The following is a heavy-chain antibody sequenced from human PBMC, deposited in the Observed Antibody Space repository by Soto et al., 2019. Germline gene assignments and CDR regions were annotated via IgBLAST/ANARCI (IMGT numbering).Heavy chain of an antibody. CDR1: GFTFSSYG. J-gene: IGHJ3*02. CDR2: IWYDGSNK. CDR3: ARDRDSARTDAFDI. V-gene: IGHV3-33*01. D-gene: IGHD3-10*01. Sequence: GGSLRLSCAASGFTFSSYGMHWVRQAPGKGLEWVAVIWYDGSNKYYADSVKGRFTISRDNSKNTLYLQMNSLRAEDTAVYYCARDRDSARTDAFDIWGQGTMVTVSS.